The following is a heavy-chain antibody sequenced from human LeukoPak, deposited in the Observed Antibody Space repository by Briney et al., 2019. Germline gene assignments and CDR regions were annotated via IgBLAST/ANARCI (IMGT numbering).Heavy chain of an antibody. V-gene: IGHV1-2*04. CDR1: GYTFTGYY. J-gene: IGHJ4*02. CDR3: ARDGVDDSSGYYHFDY. CDR2: INPNSGGT. D-gene: IGHD3-22*01. Sequence: ASVKVSCKASGYTFTGYYMHWVRQAPGQGLEWMGWINPNSGGTNYAQKFQGWVTMTRDTSNSTAYMELSRLRSDDTAVYYCARDGVDDSSGYYHFDYWGQGTLVTVSS.